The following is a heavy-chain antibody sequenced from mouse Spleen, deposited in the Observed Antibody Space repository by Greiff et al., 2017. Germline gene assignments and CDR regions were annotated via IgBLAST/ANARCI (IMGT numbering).Heavy chain of an antibody. CDR2: IRNKANGYTT. V-gene: IGHV7-3*01. D-gene: IGHD2-3*01. J-gene: IGHJ1*01. Sequence: EVKLMESGGGLVQPGGSLSLSCAASGFTFTDYYMSWVRQPPGKALEWLGFIRNKANGYTTEYSASVKGRFTISRDNSQSILYLQMNALRAEDSATYYCARSPLYERYFDVWGAGTTVTVSS. CDR3: ARSPLYERYFDV. CDR1: GFTFTDYY.